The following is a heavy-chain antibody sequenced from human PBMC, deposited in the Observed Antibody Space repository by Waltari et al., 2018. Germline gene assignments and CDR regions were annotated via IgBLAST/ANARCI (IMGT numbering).Heavy chain of an antibody. V-gene: IGHV3-23*01. J-gene: IGHJ4*02. Sequence: EVQLLESGGGLVQPGGSLRLSCAASGFTFSSYAMSLVRPAPGKWLEWVSAISGSGGSTYYADSVKGRFTIARDNSKNTLYLQMNSLRAEDTAVYYCAKDRVLVYCSGGSCYNAPFDYWGQGTLVTVSS. CDR3: AKDRVLVYCSGGSCYNAPFDY. CDR2: ISGSGGST. D-gene: IGHD2-15*01. CDR1: GFTFSSYA.